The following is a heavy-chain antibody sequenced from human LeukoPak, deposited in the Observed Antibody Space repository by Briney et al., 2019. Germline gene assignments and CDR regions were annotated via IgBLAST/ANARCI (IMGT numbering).Heavy chain of an antibody. D-gene: IGHD3-22*01. CDR3: ARDVDYDSSGYYLN. V-gene: IGHV3-21*01. J-gene: IGHJ4*02. CDR1: GFTFSSYS. CDR2: ISSSSSYI. Sequence: GGSLRLSCAASGFTFSSYSMNWVRQAPGKGLGWVSSISSSSSYIYYADSVKGRFTISRDNAKNSLYLQMNSLRAEDTAVYYCARDVDYDSSGYYLNWGQGTLVTVSS.